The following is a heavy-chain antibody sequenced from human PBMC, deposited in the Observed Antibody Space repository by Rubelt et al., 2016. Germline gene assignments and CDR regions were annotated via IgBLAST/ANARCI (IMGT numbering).Heavy chain of an antibody. D-gene: IGHD6-19*01. V-gene: IGHV1-8*01. Sequence: GRGLEWMGWMNPNSGNTGYAQKFQGRVTMTRNTSISTAYMELSSLRSEDTAVYYCARGFGSGWSRRHNWFDPWGQGTLVTVSS. CDR3: ARGFGSGWSRRHNWFDP. CDR2: MNPNSGNT. J-gene: IGHJ5*02.